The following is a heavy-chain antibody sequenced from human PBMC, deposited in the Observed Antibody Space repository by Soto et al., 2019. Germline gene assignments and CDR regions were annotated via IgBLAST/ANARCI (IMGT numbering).Heavy chain of an antibody. D-gene: IGHD1-26*01. CDR2: IIPIFGTA. J-gene: IGHJ4*02. V-gene: IGHV1-69*01. CDR1: GGPFSSYA. Sequence: QVQLVQSGAEVKKPGSSVKVSCKASGGPFSSYAISWVRQAPGQGLEWMGGIIPIFGTANYAQKFQGRVTITADESTSTAYMELSSLRSEDTAVYYCARSGGAALNLEALQNDYWGQGTLVTVSS. CDR3: ARSGGAALNLEALQNDY.